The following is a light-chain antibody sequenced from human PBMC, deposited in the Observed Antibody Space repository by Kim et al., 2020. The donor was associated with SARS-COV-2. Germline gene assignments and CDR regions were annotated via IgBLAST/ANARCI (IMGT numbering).Light chain of an antibody. Sequence: DIQMTQSPSSLSASVGDRVTITCQASQDISNYLNWYQQKPGKAPKLLIYDASNLETGVPSRFSGSGSGTDFTFTISSLQPEDIATYYCQQYYNLPGTFGQGTKLEI. CDR2: DAS. V-gene: IGKV1-33*01. CDR1: QDISNY. J-gene: IGKJ2*01. CDR3: QQYYNLPGT.